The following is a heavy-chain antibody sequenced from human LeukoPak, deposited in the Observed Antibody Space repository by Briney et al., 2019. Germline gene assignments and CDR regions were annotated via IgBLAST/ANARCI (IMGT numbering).Heavy chain of an antibody. J-gene: IGHJ4*02. CDR2: ISARGANT. Sequence: GGSLRLSCATSGFTFSFAAMTWVRQGPGKGLEWVSLISARGANTYYAGSVRGRFTISRDNSKNTVYLQMNSLRAEDTALYYCAKDIQGANWGQGTLVTVSS. CDR1: GFTFSFAA. CDR3: AKDIQGAN. D-gene: IGHD5-18*01. V-gene: IGHV3-23*01.